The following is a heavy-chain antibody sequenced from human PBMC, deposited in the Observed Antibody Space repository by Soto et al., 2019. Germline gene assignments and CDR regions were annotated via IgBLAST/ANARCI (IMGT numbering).Heavy chain of an antibody. Sequence: EVQLVESGGGLVQPGGSLRLSCAASGFTFNRYWMGWVRQAPGKGPEWLANIKQDGSESYYVASVKGRFTISRDNVKNSVYLQMNSLRAEDTAVYYCTRTISALPGDDYWGQGTLVTVSS. CDR3: TRTISALPGDDY. CDR1: GFTFNRYW. CDR2: IKQDGSES. V-gene: IGHV3-7*01. J-gene: IGHJ4*02. D-gene: IGHD6-6*01.